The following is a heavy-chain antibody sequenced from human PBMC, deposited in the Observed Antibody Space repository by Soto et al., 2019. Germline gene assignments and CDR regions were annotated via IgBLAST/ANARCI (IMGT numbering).Heavy chain of an antibody. V-gene: IGHV5-10-1*03. CDR3: ARHGFYGFDI. CDR2: IDPHDSYT. CDR1: GYPFPTYW. J-gene: IGHJ3*02. D-gene: IGHD2-2*03. Sequence: EVQLVQSGAEVKKPGESLRISCEGSGYPFPTYWITWVRQMPGKGLEWMGRIDPHDSYTTYGPSFQGHVSISIDKSIRTAYLQWSSLKASDTAIYYRARHGFYGFDIWGRGTMVTVSS.